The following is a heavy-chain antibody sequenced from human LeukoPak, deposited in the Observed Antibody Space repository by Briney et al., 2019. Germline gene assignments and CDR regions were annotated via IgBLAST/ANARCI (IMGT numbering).Heavy chain of an antibody. CDR1: GYTFTGYY. D-gene: IGHD2-15*01. J-gene: IGHJ4*02. CDR3: ARARTVVVAATPLGY. V-gene: IGHV1-2*02. CDR2: INPNNGGT. Sequence: ASVKVSCKASGYTFTGYYMHWVRQAPGQGLEWMGWINPNNGGTNYAQKFQGRVTMTRDTSISTAYMELSRLRSDDTAVYYCARARTVVVAATPLGYWGQGTLVTVSS.